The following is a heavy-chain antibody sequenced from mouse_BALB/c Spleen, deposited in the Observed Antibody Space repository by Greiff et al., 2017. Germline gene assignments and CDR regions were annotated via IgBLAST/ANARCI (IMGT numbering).Heavy chain of an antibody. CDR3: ARSLYIYYAMDY. V-gene: IGHV5-6-3*01. J-gene: IGHJ4*01. CDR1: GFTFSSYG. CDR2: INSNGGST. Sequence: EVQLVESGGGLVQPGGPLKLSCAASGFTFSSYGMSWVRQTPDKRLELVATINSNGGSTYYPDSVKGRFTISRDNAKNTLYLQMSSLKSEDTAMYYCARSLYIYYAMDYWGQGTSVTVSS. D-gene: IGHD1-3*01.